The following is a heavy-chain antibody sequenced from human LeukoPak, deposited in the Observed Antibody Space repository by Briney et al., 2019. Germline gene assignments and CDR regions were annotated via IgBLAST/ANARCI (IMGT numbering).Heavy chain of an antibody. J-gene: IGHJ4*02. CDR1: GFIFSNHW. Sequence: GGSLRLSCAASGFIFSNHWMSWVRQAPGKGLKWVANMNQDGSEKYYVDSVKGRFTISRDNAKNSLYLQMNSLRAEDTAVYYCARVWLQSKSLPDWGQGTLVTVSS. CDR3: ARVWLQSKSLPD. V-gene: IGHV3-7*01. CDR2: MNQDGSEK. D-gene: IGHD5-24*01.